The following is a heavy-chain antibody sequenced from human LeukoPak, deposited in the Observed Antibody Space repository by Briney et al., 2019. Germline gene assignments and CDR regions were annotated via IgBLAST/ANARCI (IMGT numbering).Heavy chain of an antibody. CDR1: GFTFSSYS. V-gene: IGHV3-21*01. CDR3: ARVYHCSSTSCYWDYYYYMDV. D-gene: IGHD2-2*01. J-gene: IGHJ6*03. CDR2: ISSSSSYI. Sequence: PGGALRLSCAECGFTFSSYSMNWVRQAPGKGVEWVSSISSSSSYIYYADSVKGRFTISRDNAKNSLYLQMNSLRAEDTAVYYCARVYHCSSTSCYWDYYYYMDVGSKGTTVTVSS.